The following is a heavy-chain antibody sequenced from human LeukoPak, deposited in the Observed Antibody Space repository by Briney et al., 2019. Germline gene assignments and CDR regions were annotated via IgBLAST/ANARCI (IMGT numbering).Heavy chain of an antibody. CDR3: ARAEGDDDYYYYYGMDV. CDR2: IYYSGST. V-gene: IGHV4-59*01. J-gene: IGHJ6*02. CDR1: GGSISSYY. D-gene: IGHD2-21*02. Sequence: TSETLSLTCTVSGGSISSYYWSWIRQPPGKGLEWIGYIYYSGSTNYNPSLKSRVTIPVDTSKNQFSLKLSSVTAADTAVYYCARAEGDDDYYYYYGMDVWGQGTTVTVSS.